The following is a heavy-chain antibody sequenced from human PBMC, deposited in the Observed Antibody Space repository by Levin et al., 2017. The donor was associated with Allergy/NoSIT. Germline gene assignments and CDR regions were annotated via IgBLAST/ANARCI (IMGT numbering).Heavy chain of an antibody. V-gene: IGHV3-30*18. CDR3: AKDLLGATYYFDY. J-gene: IGHJ4*02. CDR1: GFTFSSYG. Sequence: PGGSLRLSCAASGFTFSSYGMHWVRQAPGKGLEWVALISYVGSNKYYADSVKGRFTISRDNSKNTLYLQMNSLRAEDTAVYYCAKDLLGATYYFDYWGQGTLVTVPS. CDR2: ISYVGSNK. D-gene: IGHD1-26*01.